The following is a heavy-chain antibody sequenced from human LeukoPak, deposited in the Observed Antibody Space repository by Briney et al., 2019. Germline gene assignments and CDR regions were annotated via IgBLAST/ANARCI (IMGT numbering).Heavy chain of an antibody. Sequence: GGSLRLSCAASGFTFSSYGMHWVRQAPGKGLEWVAVISYDGSNKYYADSVKGRFTISRDNYKNTLYLQMNSLRAEDTAVYYCAKDHYDSSVLLYWGQGTLVTVSS. V-gene: IGHV3-30*18. CDR2: ISYDGSNK. J-gene: IGHJ4*02. CDR1: GFTFSSYG. D-gene: IGHD3-22*01. CDR3: AKDHYDSSVLLY.